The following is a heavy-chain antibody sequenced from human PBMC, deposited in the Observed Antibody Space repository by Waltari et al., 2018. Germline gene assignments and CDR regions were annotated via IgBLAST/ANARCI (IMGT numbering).Heavy chain of an antibody. CDR1: GYTFTGYY. CDR3: XXEAGGDLDAFDI. D-gene: IGHD3-10*01. Sequence: QVQLVQSGAEVKKPGASVKVSCKASGYTFTGYYMHWVRQAPGQGLGWMGWINPNSGGTNYAQKFQGRVTMTRDKSISPANSELTXXXXXXXXXXXXXXEAGGDLDAFDIWGQGTMVTVSS. V-gene: IGHV1-2*02. CDR2: INPNSGGT. J-gene: IGHJ3*02.